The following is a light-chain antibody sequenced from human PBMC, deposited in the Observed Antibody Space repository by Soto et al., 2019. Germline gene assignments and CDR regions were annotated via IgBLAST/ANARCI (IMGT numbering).Light chain of an antibody. J-gene: IGLJ1*01. CDR3: SSYTGSSGRV. CDR2: EVT. Sequence: QSALTQPASVSGSPGQSITISCTGTSNDVGGYDYVSWYQQQPGKAPKVIIYEVTNRPSGVSSRFSGSKSGNTASLTISGLHADDEADYYCSSYTGSSGRVFGTGTKVTVL. CDR1: SNDVGGYDY. V-gene: IGLV2-14*01.